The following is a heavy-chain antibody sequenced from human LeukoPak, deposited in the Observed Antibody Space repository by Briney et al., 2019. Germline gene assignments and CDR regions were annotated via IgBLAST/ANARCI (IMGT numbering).Heavy chain of an antibody. CDR2: IYSTGTT. CDR1: GASISGYF. D-gene: IGHD3-10*02. Sequence: PSETLSLTCTVSGASISGYFWSWIRQPPGKGPEWIGYIYSTGTTNYRPSLSSRVTISVDTSKNQLSLHLRFVSPTDTAVYHWARHNPPPTGFCSGTSCFMSGSQYFYKDVWGKGTSVTVS. V-gene: IGHV4-4*09. J-gene: IGHJ6*03. CDR3: ARHNPPPTGFCSGTSCFMSGSQYFYKDV.